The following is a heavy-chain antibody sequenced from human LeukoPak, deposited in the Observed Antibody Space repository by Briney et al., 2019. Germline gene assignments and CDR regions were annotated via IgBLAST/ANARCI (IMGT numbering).Heavy chain of an antibody. CDR2: IHNGGST. Sequence: ASETLSLTCTLSGESIINSRFHWGWVRQPPGKELEWIATIHNGGSTYYNPSLESRVAISVDTSRKQSSMRLNSMTAADAAVYYCTGYSGFDWRNYFDYWGQGILVTVSS. CDR1: GESIINSRFH. J-gene: IGHJ4*02. D-gene: IGHD1-26*01. V-gene: IGHV4-39*01. CDR3: TGYSGFDWRNYFDY.